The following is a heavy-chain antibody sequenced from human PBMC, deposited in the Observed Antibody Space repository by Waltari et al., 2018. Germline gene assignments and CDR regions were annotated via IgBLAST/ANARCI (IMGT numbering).Heavy chain of an antibody. J-gene: IGHJ4*02. CDR1: GDPIQNHY. CDR3: GRSYDFWSGYPLDY. D-gene: IGHD3-3*01. V-gene: IGHV4-59*11. Sequence: QVQLQESCPGLVKPSETLSLTCAVSGDPIQNHYWNWTRQPPGKELEWIGYIAYNGRTNYNPSLKSRVTISVDTSKTQFSLKLTSVTAADTAVYYCGRSYDFWSGYPLDYWGPGSLVTVSS. CDR2: IAYNGRT.